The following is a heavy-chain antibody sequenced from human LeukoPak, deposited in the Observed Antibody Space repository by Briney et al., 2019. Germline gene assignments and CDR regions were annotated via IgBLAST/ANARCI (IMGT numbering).Heavy chain of an antibody. Sequence: GGSLRLSCAASRFTLSNYWMSWVRQAPGKGLEWVANIKQNGSETYYVDSVKGRFTISRDNAKDSLSLQMNSLRAEDTAVYYCARQRGSGCLDYWGQGTLVTISS. CDR3: ARQRGSGCLDY. CDR2: IKQNGSET. CDR1: RFTLSNYW. J-gene: IGHJ4*02. V-gene: IGHV3-7*01. D-gene: IGHD6-19*01.